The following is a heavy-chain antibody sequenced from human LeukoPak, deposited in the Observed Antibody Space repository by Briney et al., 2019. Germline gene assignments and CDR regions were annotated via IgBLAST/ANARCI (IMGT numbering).Heavy chain of an antibody. V-gene: IGHV3-48*04. CDR3: ARDLKGFDP. CDR1: GFTFSSYN. Sequence: GGSLRLSCAASGFTFSSYNMNWVRQAPGKGLEWVSYITSSSNTIYFADSVKGRFTISRDNAKNSLYLQMNSLGAEDTAVYYCARDLKGFDPWGQGTLVTVSS. CDR2: ITSSSNTI. J-gene: IGHJ5*02.